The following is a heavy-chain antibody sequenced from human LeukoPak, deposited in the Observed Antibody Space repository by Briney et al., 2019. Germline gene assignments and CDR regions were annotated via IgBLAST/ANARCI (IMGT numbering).Heavy chain of an antibody. Sequence: ASVKVSCVACGYTFTIYYMHWVRQAPGRGLEWGGIINPSGGSKSYAQKVQGRVNMTKDTSKSNDYMELSRLRSEDTAVYYCAREGSIGLLMYWGEGTLVTVSS. CDR3: AREGSIGLLMY. D-gene: IGHD2-21*01. J-gene: IGHJ4*02. V-gene: IGHV1-46*01. CDR1: GYTFTIYY. CDR2: INPSGGSK.